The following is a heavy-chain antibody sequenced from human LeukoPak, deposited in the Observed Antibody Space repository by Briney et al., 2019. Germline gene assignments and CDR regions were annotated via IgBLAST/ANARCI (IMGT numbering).Heavy chain of an antibody. CDR1: GYTFSDNF. D-gene: IGHD4-17*01. J-gene: IGHJ5*02. Sequence: WASVKVSCKASGYTFSDNFIHWVRQAPGQGLEWMGWINPNNGDTNYAQKFQGRVTVTRDTSISTAYMELSSLRSEDTAVYYCATGRIGFYYGDRRNWFDPWGQGTLVTVSS. CDR3: ATGRIGFYYGDRRNWFDP. V-gene: IGHV1-2*02. CDR2: INPNNGDT.